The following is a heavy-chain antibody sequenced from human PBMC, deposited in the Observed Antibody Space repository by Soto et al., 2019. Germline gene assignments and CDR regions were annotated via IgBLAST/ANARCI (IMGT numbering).Heavy chain of an antibody. V-gene: IGHV4-39*01. Sequence: QLQLQESGPGLVKPSETLSLTCTVSGGSISSSSYYWGWIRQPPGKGLEWIGSIYYSGSTYYNPSLKTRVTISVHTSNHHFSLKLSSVTAADTAVYSCPTHRCAATHPRHYWGQGTLVTVSS. CDR2: IYYSGST. CDR1: GGSISSSSYY. J-gene: IGHJ4*02. CDR3: PTHRCAATHPRHY. D-gene: IGHD1-26*01.